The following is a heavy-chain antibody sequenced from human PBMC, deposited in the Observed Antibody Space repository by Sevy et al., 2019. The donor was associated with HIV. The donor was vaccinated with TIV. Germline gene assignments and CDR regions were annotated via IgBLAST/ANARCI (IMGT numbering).Heavy chain of an antibody. CDR2: ISYDGSDK. V-gene: IGHV3-30-3*01. D-gene: IGHD1-26*01. CDR1: GFTFCSYA. J-gene: IGHJ4*02. Sequence: GGSLRLSCAASGFTFCSYAMHWVRQAPGKGLEWVAVISYDGSDKYYADSVKGRFTISRDNSKNTLYLQMNSLRAEDTAVYYCAREYGGSYSYYYDYWGQGTLVTVSS. CDR3: AREYGGSYSYYYDY.